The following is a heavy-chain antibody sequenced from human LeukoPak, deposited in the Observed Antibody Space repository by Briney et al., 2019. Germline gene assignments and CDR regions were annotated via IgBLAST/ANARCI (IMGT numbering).Heavy chain of an antibody. J-gene: IGHJ4*02. CDR2: ITNSGNSK. Sequence: PGGSLRLSCAASEFTFSSCSMNRVRQAPGKGLEWVSYITNSGNSKSYADSVKGRFTISRDNTKNSLYLQMNGLRAEDTAVYYCARSRSAGYWGQGTLVTVSS. CDR3: ARSRSAGY. CDR1: EFTFSSCS. V-gene: IGHV3-48*01.